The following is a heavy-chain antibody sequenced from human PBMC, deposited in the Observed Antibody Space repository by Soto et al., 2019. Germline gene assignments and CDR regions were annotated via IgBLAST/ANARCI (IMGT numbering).Heavy chain of an antibody. Sequence: GGSLRLSCAASGFTFSSYGMHWVRQAPGKGLEWVAVIWYDGSNKYYADSVKGRFTISRDNSKNTLYLQMNSLRAEDTAVYYCARLNGATNAFDIWGQGTMVTVSS. CDR2: IWYDGSNK. CDR3: ARLNGATNAFDI. V-gene: IGHV3-33*01. D-gene: IGHD1-26*01. CDR1: GFTFSSYG. J-gene: IGHJ3*02.